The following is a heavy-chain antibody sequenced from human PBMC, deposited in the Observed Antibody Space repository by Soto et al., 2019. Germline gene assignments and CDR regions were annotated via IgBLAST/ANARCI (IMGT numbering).Heavy chain of an antibody. CDR1: GGTFSSYA. CDR3: ARDFHDYGDYAVLTWFDP. D-gene: IGHD4-17*01. V-gene: IGHV1-69*13. J-gene: IGHJ5*02. Sequence: SVKVSCKASGGTFSSYAISWVRQAPGQGLEWMGGIIPIFGTANYAQKFQGRVTVTADESTSTAYMELSSLRSEDTAVYYCARDFHDYGDYAVLTWFDPWGQGTLVTVSS. CDR2: IIPIFGTA.